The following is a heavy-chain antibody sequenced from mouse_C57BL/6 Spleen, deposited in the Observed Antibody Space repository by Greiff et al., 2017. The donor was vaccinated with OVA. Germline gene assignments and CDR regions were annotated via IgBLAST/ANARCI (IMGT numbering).Heavy chain of an antibody. V-gene: IGHV1-9*01. Sequence: QLQLKQSGAELMKPGASVKLSCKATGYTFTGYWIEWVKQRPGHGLEWIVDILPVSGSTNYNETFKVKATFTADPSSNTAYMQLSSLTTEDSAIEYCARKDYKNYERGYYAMDYWGQGTSVTGSS. CDR3: ARKDYKNYERGYYAMDY. CDR2: ILPVSGST. CDR1: GYTFTGYW. D-gene: IGHD2-5*01. J-gene: IGHJ4*01.